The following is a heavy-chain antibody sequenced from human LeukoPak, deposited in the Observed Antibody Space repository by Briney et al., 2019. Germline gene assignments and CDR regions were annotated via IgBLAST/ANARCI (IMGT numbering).Heavy chain of an antibody. Sequence: GESLKISCQASGYSFPSYWIGWVRQMPGKGLEWMGIIYPGDSGTRYSPSFQGQVTVSADKSISTAYLQWSSLKASDTAMYYCARSMWFGEMNYFDYWGQGTLVTVSS. CDR1: GYSFPSYW. CDR2: IYPGDSGT. V-gene: IGHV5-51*01. CDR3: ARSMWFGEMNYFDY. J-gene: IGHJ4*02. D-gene: IGHD3-10*01.